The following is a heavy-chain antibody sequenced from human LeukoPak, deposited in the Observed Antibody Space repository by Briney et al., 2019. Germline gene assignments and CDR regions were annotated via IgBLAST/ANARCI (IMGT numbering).Heavy chain of an antibody. CDR3: AREEGGSLQYNWFDL. D-gene: IGHD1-26*01. V-gene: IGHV1-2*02. CDR2: INPNSGGT. J-gene: IGHJ5*02. CDR1: RYTFTGYY. Sequence: ASVKVSCKPSRYTFTGYYMHWVRQAPGQGLGWVGWINPNSGGTNYAQKFKGRVTMTRDTSISTAYMKLSRLRSRDPAVYNFAREEGGSLQYNWFDLWGQGTLVTVSS.